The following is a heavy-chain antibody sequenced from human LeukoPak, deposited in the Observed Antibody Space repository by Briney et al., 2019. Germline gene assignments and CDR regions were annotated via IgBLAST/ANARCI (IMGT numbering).Heavy chain of an antibody. V-gene: IGHV3-23*01. CDR2: ICGRWDST. Sequence: PGRTLRLSCAASVFTFSIYAMSWVPRAPGKGLGCVSAICGRWDSTDYANSGKGRFTISRDKSKNTLYLQMNSLRVEDTAVYYCAKGDSSYYYYMDVWGKGTTVTVSS. CDR3: AKGDSSYYYYMDV. J-gene: IGHJ6*03. CDR1: VFTFSIYA. D-gene: IGHD3-22*01.